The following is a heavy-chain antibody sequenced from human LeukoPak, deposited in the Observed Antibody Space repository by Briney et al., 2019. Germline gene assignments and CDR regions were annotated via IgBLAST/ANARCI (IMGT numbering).Heavy chain of an antibody. CDR3: ARSTVVTGRYYYYMDV. V-gene: IGHV3-53*01. D-gene: IGHD4-23*01. J-gene: IGHJ6*03. CDR2: IDSGGST. CDR1: GFTVSSNY. Sequence: GGSLRLSCAASGFTVSSNYMSWVRQAPGKGLEWVSVIDSGGSTYYADSVKGRFTISRDNSRNTPYLQMNSLRAEDTAVYYCARSTVVTGRYYYYMDVWGKGTTVSVSS.